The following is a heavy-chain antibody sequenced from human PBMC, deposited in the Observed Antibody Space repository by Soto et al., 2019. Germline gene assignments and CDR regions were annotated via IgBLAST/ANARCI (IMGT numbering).Heavy chain of an antibody. CDR3: ARDVEYRQDY. V-gene: IGHV3-74*01. CDR1: GFTFSSYW. D-gene: IGHD2-2*01. Sequence: PGGSLRLSCAASGFTFSSYWMHWVRQAPGKGLVWVSRINGGGTSTSYADSVKGRFTISRDNAKNTLYLQINSLRAEDTAVYYCARDVEYRQDYWGQGTLVTVSS. CDR2: INGGGTST. J-gene: IGHJ4*02.